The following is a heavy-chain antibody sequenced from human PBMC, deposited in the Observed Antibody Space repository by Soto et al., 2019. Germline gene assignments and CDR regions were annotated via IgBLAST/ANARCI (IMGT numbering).Heavy chain of an antibody. CDR2: TYYRSKWHD. J-gene: IGHJ4*02. Sequence: SQTLSLTCAISGDSVSSNSAAWNWIRQSPSGGLEWLGRTYYRSKWHDDYAVSVKSRITVNPDTSKNQFSLQLNSVTPEDTAVNYCARGVTIFGVPSMDYWGQGTLVTVSS. CDR3: ARGVTIFGVPSMDY. CDR1: GDSVSSNSAA. V-gene: IGHV6-1*01. D-gene: IGHD3-3*01.